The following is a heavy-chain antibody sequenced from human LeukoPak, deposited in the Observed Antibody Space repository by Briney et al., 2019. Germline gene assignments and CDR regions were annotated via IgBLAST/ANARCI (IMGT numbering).Heavy chain of an antibody. J-gene: IGHJ6*02. D-gene: IGHD2-2*01. CDR1: GGTFSSYA. Sequence: SVKVSCKASGGTFSSYAISWVRQAPGQGLEWMGGIIPIFGTANYAQKFQGRVTITADESTGTAYMELSSLRSEDTAVYYCARLYCSSTSCYYLGAYYYGMDVWGQGTTVTVSS. CDR2: IIPIFGTA. CDR3: ARLYCSSTSCYYLGAYYYGMDV. V-gene: IGHV1-69*13.